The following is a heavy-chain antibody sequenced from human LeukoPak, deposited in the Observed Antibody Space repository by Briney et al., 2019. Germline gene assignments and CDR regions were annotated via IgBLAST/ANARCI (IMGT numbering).Heavy chain of an antibody. Sequence: PGGSLRLSCAASGFTFSSYAMSWVRQAPGKGLEWVSYISGSSSTIYYADSVKARLTISRDNAKNSLYLQMNSLRAEDTAVYYCATPFDYWGQGTLVTVSS. CDR3: ATPFDY. CDR2: ISGSSSTI. J-gene: IGHJ4*02. CDR1: GFTFSSYA. V-gene: IGHV3-48*01.